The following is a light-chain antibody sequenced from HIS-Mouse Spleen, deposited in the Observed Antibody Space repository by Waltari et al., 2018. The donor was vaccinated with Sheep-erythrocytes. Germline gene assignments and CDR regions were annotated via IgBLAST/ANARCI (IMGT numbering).Light chain of an antibody. CDR2: QAS. Sequence: SYELTQPPSVSVSPGQTASITCSVDKLGDKYACWYQQKPGQSPVLVLYQASKRPSGIPERFSGSNSGNTATLTISGTQAMDEADYYCQAWDSSTYVFGTGTKVTVL. J-gene: IGLJ1*01. CDR3: QAWDSSTYV. CDR1: KLGDKY. V-gene: IGLV3-1*01.